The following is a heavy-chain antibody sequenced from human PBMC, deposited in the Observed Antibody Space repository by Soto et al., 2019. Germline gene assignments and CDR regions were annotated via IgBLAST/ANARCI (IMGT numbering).Heavy chain of an antibody. CDR3: ARDINRKRRRDSDGDV. J-gene: IGHJ6*02. D-gene: IGHD2-15*01. Sequence: GGSLRLSCAASGFTFSSYWMSWVRQAPGKGLEWVANIKQDGSEKYYVDSVKGRFTISRDNAKNSLYLQMNSLRAEDTAVYYCARDINRKRRRDSDGDVWGQGTTVPVSS. CDR2: IKQDGSEK. V-gene: IGHV3-7*03. CDR1: GFTFSSYW.